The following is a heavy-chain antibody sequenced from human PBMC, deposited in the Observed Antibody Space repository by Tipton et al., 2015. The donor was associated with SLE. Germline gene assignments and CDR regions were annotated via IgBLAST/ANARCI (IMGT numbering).Heavy chain of an antibody. CDR2: IYSSGGT. J-gene: IGHJ5*02. Sequence: TLSLTCTVSGGSISSSHYYWDWIRQPPGKGLEWLGSIYSSGGTYYNPSLKSRVTISVDTSKNQFSLKVTSVTATDTAVYYCARDWVVGATLDRFDPWGQGTLVTVSS. CDR3: ARDWVVGATLDRFDP. D-gene: IGHD1-26*01. CDR1: GGSISSSHYY. V-gene: IGHV4-39*02.